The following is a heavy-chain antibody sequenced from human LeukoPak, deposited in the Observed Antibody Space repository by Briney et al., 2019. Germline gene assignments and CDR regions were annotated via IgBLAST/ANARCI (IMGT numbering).Heavy chain of an antibody. D-gene: IGHD5-12*01. CDR3: ARSYSGYDYLDY. CDR2: IDPSDSYT. J-gene: IGHJ4*02. V-gene: IGHV5-10-1*01. Sequence: GESLKISCKGSAYSFPSYWITWVRQMPGKGLEWMGRIDPSDSYTNYSPSFQGHVTISADKSISTAYLQWSSLKASDTAMYYCARSYSGYDYLDYWGQGTLVTVSS. CDR1: AYSFPSYW.